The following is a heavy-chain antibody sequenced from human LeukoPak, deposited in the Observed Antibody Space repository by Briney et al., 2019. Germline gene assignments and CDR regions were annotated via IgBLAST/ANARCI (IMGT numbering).Heavy chain of an antibody. D-gene: IGHD3-22*01. Sequence: GESLKISCKDSGYSFTSYWIGWVRQMPGKGLEWMGIIYPGDSDTRYSPSFQGQVTISADKSISTAYLQWSSLKASDTAMYYCARPAGYYDSSGYYNVYYFDYWGQGTLVTVSS. CDR3: ARPAGYYDSSGYYNVYYFDY. CDR1: GYSFTSYW. V-gene: IGHV5-51*01. J-gene: IGHJ4*02. CDR2: IYPGDSDT.